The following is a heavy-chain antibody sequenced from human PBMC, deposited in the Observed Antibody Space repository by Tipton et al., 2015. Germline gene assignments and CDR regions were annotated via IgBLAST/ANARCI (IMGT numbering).Heavy chain of an antibody. V-gene: IGHV4-38-2*01. CDR2: ISHSGNT. D-gene: IGHD3-10*01. J-gene: IGHJ4*02. Sequence: TPSLTCDVSGYSISSGYYWGWIRQPPGKGLEWIGSISHSGNTYYNPSLKSRVTMSRDTSKNQFSLKLNSVTAADTAVYYCARGLLLWFGMTDYWGQGTLVTASS. CDR3: ARGLLLWFGMTDY. CDR1: GYSISSGYY.